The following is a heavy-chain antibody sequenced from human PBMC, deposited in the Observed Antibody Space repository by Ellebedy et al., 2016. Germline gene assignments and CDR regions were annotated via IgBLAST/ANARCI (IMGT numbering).Heavy chain of an antibody. D-gene: IGHD3-16*02. V-gene: IGHV4-59*12. CDR2: IYNSGST. CDR1: GGSISSSY. Sequence: SETLSLTCTVSGGSISSSYWSWIRQPPGKGLEWIGHIYNSGSTNYNPSLKSRVTISVDTSKYQFSLLLSSVIAADTAVYYCARLTYDYVWGSYRYDLWGQGTLVTVSS. CDR3: ARLTYDYVWGSYRYDL. J-gene: IGHJ5*02.